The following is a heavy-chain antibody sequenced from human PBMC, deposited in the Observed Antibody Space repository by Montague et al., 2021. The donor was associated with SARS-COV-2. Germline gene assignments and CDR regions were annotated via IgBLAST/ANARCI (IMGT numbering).Heavy chain of an antibody. CDR3: ARVRYYGSGTSLGMDV. V-gene: IGHV4-34*01. CDR2: INHSGST. D-gene: IGHD3-10*01. Sequence: SETLSLTCAVYGGSSSGYYWSWIRQPPGKGLEWIGEINHSGSTNYNPFLKSRVTISVDTSKNQFSLKLSSVTAADTAVYYCARVRYYGSGTSLGMDVWGQGTTVTVSS. CDR1: GGSSSGYY. J-gene: IGHJ6*02.